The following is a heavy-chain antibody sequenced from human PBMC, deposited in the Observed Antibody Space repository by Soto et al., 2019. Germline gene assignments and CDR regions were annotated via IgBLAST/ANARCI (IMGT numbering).Heavy chain of an antibody. J-gene: IGHJ4*02. CDR1: GNTFTSYD. D-gene: IGHD3-10*01. CDR2: INPNSGNI. V-gene: IGHV1-8*01. CDR3: ATGSALGSYYLLDY. Sequence: ASVKVSCKASGNTFTSYDINWVRQATGHGLEWMGWINPNSGNIGYAQKFQGRVTMTRDTAIITAYMEVSRLRSDDTAVYYCATGSALGSYYLLDYWGQGTLVTVSS.